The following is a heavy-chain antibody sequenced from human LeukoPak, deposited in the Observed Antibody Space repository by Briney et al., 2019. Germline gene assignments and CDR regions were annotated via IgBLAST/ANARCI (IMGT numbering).Heavy chain of an antibody. V-gene: IGHV3-30*18. D-gene: IGHD1-26*01. Sequence: GRSLRLSCAASGFTFSSYGMHWVRQAPGKGLEWVAVISYHGSNKYYADSVKGRFTISKDNSKNTLYLQMNSLRAEDTAVYYCAKTYSGSYWAQDYFDYWGQGTLVTVSS. CDR3: AKTYSGSYWAQDYFDY. CDR2: ISYHGSNK. J-gene: IGHJ4*02. CDR1: GFTFSSYG.